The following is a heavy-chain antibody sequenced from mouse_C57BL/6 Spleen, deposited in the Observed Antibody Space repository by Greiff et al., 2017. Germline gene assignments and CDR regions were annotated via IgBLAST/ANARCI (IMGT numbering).Heavy chain of an antibody. CDR3: TTSYGNYFDD. V-gene: IGHV14-1*01. D-gene: IGHD2-1*01. CDR1: GFNITDYY. J-gene: IGHJ2*01. Sequence: EVQLQQSGAELVKPGASVKLSCTASGFNITDYYMHWVKQSPEKGLEWIGKINPDDGDTDYAPKFQGKATMTADTSSNTAYLQLSSLTSGDTAVDYCTTSYGNYFDDWGQGTTLTVSS. CDR2: INPDDGDT.